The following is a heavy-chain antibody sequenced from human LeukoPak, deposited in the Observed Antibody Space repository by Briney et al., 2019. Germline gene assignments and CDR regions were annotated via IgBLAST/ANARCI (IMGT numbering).Heavy chain of an antibody. CDR2: ISYDGSNK. Sequence: PGRSLRLSCAASGFXFSTFRMHWVRQAPGKGLEWVAVISYDGSNKFYADSVKGRFTVSRDNSKNTLYLQMNSLRVEDTAVYYCASGGYEYDYWGQGTLVSVSS. J-gene: IGHJ4*02. CDR3: ASGGYEYDY. D-gene: IGHD5-12*01. CDR1: GFXFSTFR. V-gene: IGHV3-30-3*01.